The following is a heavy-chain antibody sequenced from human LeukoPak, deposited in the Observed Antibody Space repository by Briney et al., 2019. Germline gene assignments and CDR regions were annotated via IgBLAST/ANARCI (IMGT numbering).Heavy chain of an antibody. D-gene: IGHD1-26*01. CDR1: GFTVSSNY. Sequence: GESLRLSCAASGFTVSSNYMSWVRQAPGKGLEWVSVIYSGGSTYYADSVKGRFTISRDNSKNTLYLQMNSLRAEDTAVYYCAREGGSYYVFDYWGQGTLVTVSS. CDR2: IYSGGST. CDR3: AREGGSYYVFDY. V-gene: IGHV3-66*02. J-gene: IGHJ4*02.